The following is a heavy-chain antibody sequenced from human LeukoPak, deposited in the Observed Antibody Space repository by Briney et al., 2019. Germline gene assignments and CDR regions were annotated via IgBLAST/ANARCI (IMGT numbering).Heavy chain of an antibody. CDR2: IRYDGSNK. CDR3: AKGRGTMIVVVIDY. D-gene: IGHD3-22*01. V-gene: IGHV3-30*02. CDR1: GFTFSSYG. J-gene: IGHJ4*02. Sequence: GGSLRLSCAASGFTFSSYGMHWVRRAPGKGLEWVAFIRYDGSNKYYADSVKGRFTISRDNSKNTLYLQMNSLRAEDTAVYYCAKGRGTMIVVVIDYWGQRTLVTVSS.